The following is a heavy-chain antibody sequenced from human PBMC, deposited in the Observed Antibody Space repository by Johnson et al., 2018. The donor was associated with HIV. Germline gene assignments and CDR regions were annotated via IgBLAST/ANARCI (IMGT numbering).Heavy chain of an antibody. CDR2: ITWNSGTI. D-gene: IGHD6-13*01. CDR3: ARGGIAAAGSLLGAFDI. Sequence: VQLVESGGGLVQPGRSLRLSCAASGFTFDDYAMHWVRQAPGKGLEWVSGITWNSGTIGFADSVKGRLTISRDNAKNSLYLQMNSLRAEDTALYYCARGGIAAAGSLLGAFDIWGQGTMVTVSS. V-gene: IGHV3-9*01. J-gene: IGHJ3*02. CDR1: GFTFDDYA.